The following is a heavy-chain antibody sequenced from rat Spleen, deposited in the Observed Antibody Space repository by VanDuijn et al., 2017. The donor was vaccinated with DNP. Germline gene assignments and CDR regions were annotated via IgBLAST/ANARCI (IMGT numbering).Heavy chain of an antibody. CDR3: ARHGEVPTRYAMDA. J-gene: IGHJ4*01. D-gene: IGHD2-1*01. CDR2: ITYDGGST. Sequence: EVQLVESGGDLVQPGRSLKLSCAASGFTFSDYYMAWVRQAPTKGLEWVASITYDGGSTYYRDSVKGRFTISRNNAKSSLYLQMDSLRSEDTATYYCARHGEVPTRYAMDAWGQGTSVTVSS. CDR1: GFTFSDYY. V-gene: IGHV5-20*01.